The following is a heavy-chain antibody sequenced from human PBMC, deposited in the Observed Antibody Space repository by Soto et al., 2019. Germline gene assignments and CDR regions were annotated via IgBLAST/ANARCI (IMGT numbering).Heavy chain of an antibody. Sequence: VQLQQRGAGLLKPSETLSLTCAVYGGSFSDYYWCWIRQPPGKGLEWIGEINDSGRANYNPSLTSRVTISVDTSNNQFSLKVRSVTAADTAVYYCARVDHGDYESSYYHGMDVWGQGTTVTVSS. CDR1: GGSFSDYY. J-gene: IGHJ6*02. CDR3: ARVDHGDYESSYYHGMDV. V-gene: IGHV4-34*01. D-gene: IGHD4-17*01. CDR2: INDSGRA.